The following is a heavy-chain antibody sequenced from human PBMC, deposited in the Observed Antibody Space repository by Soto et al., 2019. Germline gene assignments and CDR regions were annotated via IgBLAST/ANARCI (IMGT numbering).Heavy chain of an antibody. CDR3: ARGLGYYGSGSYTYGMDV. CDR1: GYTFTSYD. Sequence: ASVKVSCKASGYTFTSYDINWVRQATGQGLEWMGWMNPNSGNTGYAQKFQGRVTMTRNTSISTAYMELSSLRSEDTAVYYCARGLGYYGSGSYTYGMDVWGQGTTVTVSS. CDR2: MNPNSGNT. D-gene: IGHD3-10*01. J-gene: IGHJ6*02. V-gene: IGHV1-8*01.